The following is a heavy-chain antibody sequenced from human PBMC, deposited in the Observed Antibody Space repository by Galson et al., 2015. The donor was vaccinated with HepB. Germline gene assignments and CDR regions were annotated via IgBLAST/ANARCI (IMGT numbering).Heavy chain of an antibody. V-gene: IGHV1-3*01. CDR2: INAGNGET. CDR1: GYTFITHA. J-gene: IGHJ4*02. Sequence: SVKVSCKASGYTFITHALHWVRQAPGQSLEWMGWINAGNGETKYSQKFQGRVTISRDTSARTAYMELSSLTSEDMAVYYCARVGPTVRGLFGHLDYWGQGSLVTVSS. CDR3: ARVGPTVRGLFGHLDY. D-gene: IGHD3-10*01.